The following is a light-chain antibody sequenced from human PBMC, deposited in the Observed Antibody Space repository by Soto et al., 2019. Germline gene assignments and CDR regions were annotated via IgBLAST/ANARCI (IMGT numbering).Light chain of an antibody. V-gene: IGKV3-11*01. CDR2: DAS. J-gene: IGKJ3*01. CDR3: QQRSNWLT. Sequence: EIVLTQSPATLSLSPGERVTLSCRASQNVSTYLAWYQQKPGQAPRLLIYDASDRATGIPARFSGSGSGTDFTITISIPEPEDSAVYYCQQRSNWLTFGPGTKVDIK. CDR1: QNVSTY.